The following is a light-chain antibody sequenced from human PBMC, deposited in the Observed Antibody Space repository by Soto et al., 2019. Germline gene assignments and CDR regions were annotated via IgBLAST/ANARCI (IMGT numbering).Light chain of an antibody. Sequence: QSVLTQPPSVSGAPGQRVTISCTGGSGNIGAGYDVHWYRQFPGTAPKLLVYGNNNRPSGISDRFSASKSGSSASLAITGLQAEDEADYYCQSYDTSLRAWVFGGGTKPTVL. J-gene: IGLJ3*02. V-gene: IGLV1-40*01. CDR3: QSYDTSLRAWV. CDR1: SGNIGAGYD. CDR2: GNN.